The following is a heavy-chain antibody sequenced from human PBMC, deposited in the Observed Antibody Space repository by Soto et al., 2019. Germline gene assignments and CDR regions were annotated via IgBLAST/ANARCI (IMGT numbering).Heavy chain of an antibody. CDR1: GFDFRNYA. CDR2: TSDDGDIQ. D-gene: IGHD5-18*01. Sequence: LRLSCAASGFDFRNYAMHWVRQSPGKGPEWVAITSDDGDIQYYADSVKGRFTISRDNSKNTLYLQMTSLRSEDAAVYFCARAVDAAMDPLDYWGQGTLVTVSS. V-gene: IGHV3-30-3*01. CDR3: ARAVDAAMDPLDY. J-gene: IGHJ4*02.